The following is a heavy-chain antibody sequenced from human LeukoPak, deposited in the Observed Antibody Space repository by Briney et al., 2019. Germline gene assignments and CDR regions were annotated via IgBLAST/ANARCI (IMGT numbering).Heavy chain of an antibody. CDR1: GGTFSRYA. D-gene: IGHD2-15*01. Sequence: SVKVSCKASGGTFSRYAISWVRQAPGQGLEWMGGIIPIFGTANYAQKFQGRVTITADESTSTAYMELSSLRSEDTAVYYCARGGPSILVVVAAQYDAFDIWGQGTMVTVSS. CDR3: ARGGPSILVVVAAQYDAFDI. CDR2: IIPIFGTA. V-gene: IGHV1-69*01. J-gene: IGHJ3*02.